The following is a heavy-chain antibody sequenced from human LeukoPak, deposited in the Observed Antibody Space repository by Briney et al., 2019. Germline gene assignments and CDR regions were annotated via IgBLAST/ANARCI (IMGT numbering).Heavy chain of an antibody. CDR1: GFTFSSYG. J-gene: IGHJ4*02. CDR2: IRYDGSNK. V-gene: IGHV3-30*02. Sequence: VGSLRLSCGASGFTFSSYGMHWVRQAPGKGLEWVAFIRYDGSNKYYADSVKGRFTISRDNSKNTLYLQMNSLRAEDTAVYYCAKTGRSSFPRYDFWSGYYTDYWGQGTLVTVSS. CDR3: AKTGRSSFPRYDFWSGYYTDY. D-gene: IGHD3-3*01.